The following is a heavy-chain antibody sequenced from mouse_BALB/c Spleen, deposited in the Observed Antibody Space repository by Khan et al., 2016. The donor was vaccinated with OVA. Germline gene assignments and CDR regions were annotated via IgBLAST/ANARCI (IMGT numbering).Heavy chain of an antibody. D-gene: IGHD1-1*01. CDR3: AISYYGSFWYFDV. Sequence: QVQLKQSGPELVKPGASVKMSCKASGYTFISYYIHWVKQRPGQGLEWIGWIYPGDGRTKYNEKFKDKTTLTADKSSSTAYTLLSSLTSEDSAIFFCAISYYGSFWYFDVWGAGTTVTVAS. J-gene: IGHJ1*01. V-gene: IGHV1S56*01. CDR1: GYTFISYY. CDR2: IYPGDGRT.